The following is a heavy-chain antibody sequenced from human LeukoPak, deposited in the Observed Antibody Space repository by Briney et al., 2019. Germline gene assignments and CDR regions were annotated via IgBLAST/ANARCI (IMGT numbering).Heavy chain of an antibody. D-gene: IGHD5-18*01. Sequence: GGSLRLSCAASGFTFSSYAMHWVRQAPGKGLVWVSRISPDGRTINYADSVRGRFTISRDNAENTLYLQMNSLGTEDTAVYYCKTAGQYRFDYWGQGTLVTVSP. CDR2: ISPDGRTI. V-gene: IGHV3-74*01. CDR1: GFTFSSYA. CDR3: KTAGQYRFDY. J-gene: IGHJ4*02.